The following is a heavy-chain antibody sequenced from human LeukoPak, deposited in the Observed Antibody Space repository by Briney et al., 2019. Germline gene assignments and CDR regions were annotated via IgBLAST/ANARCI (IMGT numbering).Heavy chain of an antibody. D-gene: IGHD2-2*02. V-gene: IGHV4-38-2*02. CDR1: GYSISSGYY. J-gene: IGHJ6*03. CDR2: IYHSGST. CDR3: AGDGVNCSSTSCYNHHELEYYYYYMDV. Sequence: SETLSLTCAVSGYSISSGYYWGWIRQPPGKGLEWIGSIYHSGSTYYNPSLKSRVTISVDTSKNQFSLKLSSVTAADTAVYYYAGDGVNCSSTSCYNHHELEYYYYYMDVWGKGTTVTVSS.